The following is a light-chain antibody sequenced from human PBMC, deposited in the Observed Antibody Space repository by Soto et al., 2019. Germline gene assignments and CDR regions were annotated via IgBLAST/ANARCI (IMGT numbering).Light chain of an antibody. CDR1: STDIGRYNY. V-gene: IGLV2-14*03. CDR2: DVS. J-gene: IGLJ1*01. CDR3: SSYTSSSTYV. Sequence: QSALPQPASVSGSPGHSITISCTGTSTDIGRYNYVSWYQQHPGKAPKLMIYDVSNRPSGVSNRCSGSKSGNTASLTISGLQAEDEADYYCSSYTSSSTYVLGTGTKLTVL.